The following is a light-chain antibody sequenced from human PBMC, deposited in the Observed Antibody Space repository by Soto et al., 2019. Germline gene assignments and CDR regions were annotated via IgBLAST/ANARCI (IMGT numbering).Light chain of an antibody. V-gene: IGLV2-14*01. CDR2: EVN. J-gene: IGLJ3*02. CDR1: SGDVGGYKY. Sequence: QSALTQPASVSGSPGQSITISCTGTSGDVGGYKYVSWYQQHPGKAPKLMIYEVNNRPSGVPNRFSGSKSGNTASLTISGLQAEDEAYYYCSSYRSGSTVFGGGTKLTVL. CDR3: SSYRSGSTV.